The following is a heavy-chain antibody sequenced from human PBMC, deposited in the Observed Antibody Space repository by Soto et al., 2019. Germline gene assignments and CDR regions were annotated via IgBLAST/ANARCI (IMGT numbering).Heavy chain of an antibody. Sequence: QVQLVESGGGVVQPGRSLRLSCAASGFSFRSYGMHWVRQAPGKGLEGVAIIWYDGSNKQYADSVKGRFTISRDNSKNTLYLQMNSLRAEDTAVYYCARDFSGEAVSGGSWGQGTLVTVSS. J-gene: IGHJ5*02. CDR2: IWYDGSNK. V-gene: IGHV3-33*01. CDR1: GFSFRSYG. CDR3: ARDFSGEAVSGGS. D-gene: IGHD6-19*01.